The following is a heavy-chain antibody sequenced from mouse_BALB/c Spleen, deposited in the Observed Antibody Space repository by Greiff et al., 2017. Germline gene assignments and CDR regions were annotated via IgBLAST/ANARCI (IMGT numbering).Heavy chain of an antibody. CDR2: ISYSGST. CDR1: GYSITSDYA. Sequence: VQLQQSGPGLVKPSQSLSLTCTVTGYSITSDYAWNWIRQFPGNKLEWMGYISYSGSTSYNPSLKSRISITRDTSKNQFFLQLNSVTTEDTATYYCARSWDYWGQGTTLTVSS. J-gene: IGHJ2*01. V-gene: IGHV3-2*02. CDR3: ARSWDY.